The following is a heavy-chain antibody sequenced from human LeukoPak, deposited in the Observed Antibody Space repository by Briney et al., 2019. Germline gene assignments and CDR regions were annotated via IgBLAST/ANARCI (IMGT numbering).Heavy chain of an antibody. Sequence: PSETLSLTCAASGETLSSYCWNWIRQSPGRGLEWIGEMNRSGSTNYNPSLKRRVTISVDTSKNLLSLRLNSVTAADTAVYYCATAARARHYFDYWGQGSLVIVSS. J-gene: IGHJ4*02. CDR3: ATAARARHYFDY. V-gene: IGHV4-34*01. CDR2: MNRSGST. CDR1: GETLSSYC.